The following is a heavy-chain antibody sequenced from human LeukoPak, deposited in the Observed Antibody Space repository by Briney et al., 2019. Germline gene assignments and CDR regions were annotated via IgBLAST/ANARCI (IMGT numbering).Heavy chain of an antibody. D-gene: IGHD6-13*01. V-gene: IGHV3-23*01. Sequence: RGSLRLSCAPSGFTFSIYVMTWVRQAPGKGLEWVSGITSNGGSTYYMDSVKGRFTISRDNSKNTLYLQMNNLRADDTAVYYCARGYTNSWSHFDYWGQGTLVTVSS. CDR1: GFTFSIYV. CDR3: ARGYTNSWSHFDY. J-gene: IGHJ4*02. CDR2: ITSNGGST.